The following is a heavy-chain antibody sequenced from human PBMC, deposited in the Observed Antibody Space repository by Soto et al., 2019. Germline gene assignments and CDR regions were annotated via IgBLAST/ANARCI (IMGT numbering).Heavy chain of an antibody. V-gene: IGHV3-21*01. D-gene: IGHD1-1*01. Sequence: PGGSLRLSCAASGFTFSSYSMNWVRQAPGKGLEWVSSISSSSSYIYYADSVKGRFTISRDNAKNSLYLQMNSLRAEDTAVYYCASPVLQLERLESSVYYGMDVWGQGTTVPVS. J-gene: IGHJ6*02. CDR3: ASPVLQLERLESSVYYGMDV. CDR1: GFTFSSYS. CDR2: ISSSSSYI.